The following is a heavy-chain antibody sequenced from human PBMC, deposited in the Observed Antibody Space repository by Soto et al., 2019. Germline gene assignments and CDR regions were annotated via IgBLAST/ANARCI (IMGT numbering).Heavy chain of an antibody. Sequence: QGQLVQSGAEVKKPGASVKVSCKASGYTFTGYYMPWVRQAPGQALEWMGWINPNSGATNYAQKFQGRVTMTRDTSISTAYMEGSRLRSDDTAVYYCARVLYYHDGMDVWGQGTTFTVSS. J-gene: IGHJ6*02. CDR3: ARVLYYHDGMDV. CDR2: INPNSGAT. D-gene: IGHD1-1*01. V-gene: IGHV1-2*02. CDR1: GYTFTGYY.